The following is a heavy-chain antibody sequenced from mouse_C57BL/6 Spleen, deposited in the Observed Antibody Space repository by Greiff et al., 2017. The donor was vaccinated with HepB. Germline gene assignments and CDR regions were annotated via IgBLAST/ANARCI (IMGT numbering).Heavy chain of an antibody. Sequence: QVQLQQSGAELVRPGPSVKVSCKASGYAFTNYLIEWVKQRPGQGLEWIGVINPGSGGTNYNEKFKGKATLTADKSSSTAYMQLSSLTSEDSAVYFCARAGYYSYAMDYWGQGTSVTVSS. CDR2: INPGSGGT. CDR1: GYAFTNYL. D-gene: IGHD2-3*01. V-gene: IGHV1-54*01. CDR3: ARAGYYSYAMDY. J-gene: IGHJ4*01.